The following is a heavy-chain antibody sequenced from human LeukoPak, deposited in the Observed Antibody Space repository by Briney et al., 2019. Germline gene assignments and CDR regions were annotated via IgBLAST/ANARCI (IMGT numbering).Heavy chain of an antibody. Sequence: QSGGSLRLSCAASGFAFSSYGMHWVRQAPGKGLEWVAVISYDGSNKYYADSVKGRFTISRDNSKNTLYLQMNSLRAEDTAVYYCAKSGDRSGSYLVVWYYYYGMDVWGQGTTVTVSS. V-gene: IGHV3-30*18. CDR2: ISYDGSNK. CDR3: AKSGDRSGSYLVVWYYYYGMDV. J-gene: IGHJ6*02. D-gene: IGHD3-10*01. CDR1: GFAFSSYG.